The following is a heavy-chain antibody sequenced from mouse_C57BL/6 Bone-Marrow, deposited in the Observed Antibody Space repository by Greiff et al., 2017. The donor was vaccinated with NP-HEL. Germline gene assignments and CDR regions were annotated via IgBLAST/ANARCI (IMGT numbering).Heavy chain of an antibody. Sequence: EVKLVESEGGLVQPGSSMKLSCTASGFTFSDYYMAWVRQVPEKGLEWVANINYDGSSTYYLDSLKSRFIISRDNAKNILYLQMSSLKSEDTATYYCARVLLDYAMDYWGQGTSVTVSS. CDR1: GFTFSDYY. J-gene: IGHJ4*01. D-gene: IGHD1-1*01. CDR3: ARVLLDYAMDY. V-gene: IGHV5-16*01. CDR2: INYDGSST.